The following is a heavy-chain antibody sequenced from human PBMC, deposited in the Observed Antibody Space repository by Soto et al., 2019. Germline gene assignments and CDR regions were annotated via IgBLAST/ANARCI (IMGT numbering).Heavy chain of an antibody. CDR2: IRSESYGGTT. V-gene: IGHV3-49*03. CDR3: TRVGAGYISGMDF. Sequence: EVQLVESGGGLVQPGRSLRLSCTGSGFTFGDYFVNWIRQAPGKGLEWVGFIRSESYGGTTEYAASVKGRVTISRDDSKSIAYLQINSLKTEDTAVYYCTRVGAGYISGMDFWGQGTLVSVSS. CDR1: GFTFGDYF. D-gene: IGHD3-10*01. J-gene: IGHJ4*02.